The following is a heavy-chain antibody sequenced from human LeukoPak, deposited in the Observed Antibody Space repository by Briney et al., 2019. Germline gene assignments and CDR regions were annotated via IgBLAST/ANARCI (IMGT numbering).Heavy chain of an antibody. J-gene: IGHJ5*02. D-gene: IGHD4-17*01. V-gene: IGHV6-1*01. CDR1: GDSVSRNRTA. CDR2: TYYRSKWYN. Sequence: QTLSLTCAISGDSVSRNRTAWNWIRQSPSRGLEWLGRTYYRSKWYNDYAVSVKSRITINPDTSKNQFSLQLNSVTPEDTAVYYCASDYGDAWTSWGQGTLVTVSS. CDR3: ASDYGDAWTS.